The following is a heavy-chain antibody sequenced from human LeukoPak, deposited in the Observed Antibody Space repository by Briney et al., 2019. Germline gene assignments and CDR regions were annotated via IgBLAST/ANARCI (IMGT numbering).Heavy chain of an antibody. CDR1: GFTFSSYG. J-gene: IGHJ6*02. Sequence: GGSLRLSCAASGFTFSSYGMHWVRQAPGKGLEWVAVIWYDGSNKYNADSVKGRFTISRDNSKNTLYLQMNSLRAEDTAVYYCARDPDSSSAGPYYYYGMDVWGQGTTVTVSS. CDR3: ARDPDSSSAGPYYYYGMDV. D-gene: IGHD6-6*01. V-gene: IGHV3-33*01. CDR2: IWYDGSNK.